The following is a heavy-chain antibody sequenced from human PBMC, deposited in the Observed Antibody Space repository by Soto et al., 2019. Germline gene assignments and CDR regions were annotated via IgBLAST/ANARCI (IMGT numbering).Heavy chain of an antibody. D-gene: IGHD3-3*02. CDR1: GGTFRTSA. J-gene: IGHJ6*01. V-gene: IGHV1-69*12. CDR3: ARDKDRQQLGGNYYYIMDV. Sequence: QVQLVQSGAEVKKPGSSVKVSCKTSGGTFRTSAISWVRQAPGQGLEWMGGIMPVFSTPDYAQKFQGRVTITADESTGTAYIELSILRSEDTAVYYCARDKDRQQLGGNYYYIMDVWGQWTTVTVSS. CDR2: IMPVFSTP.